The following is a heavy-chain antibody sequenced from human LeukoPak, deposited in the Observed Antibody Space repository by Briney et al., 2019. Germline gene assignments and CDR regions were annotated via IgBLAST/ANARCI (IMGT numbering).Heavy chain of an antibody. Sequence: SETLSLTCTVSGGSMSSDSYYWSWIRQPAGKGLEWIGRIYTSGSTNYNPSLRSRVTISVDTSKNQFSLKLSSVTAADTAVYYCAGSGSYYFIDFWGQGTLVTVSS. CDR1: GGSMSSDSYY. D-gene: IGHD1-26*01. CDR2: IYTSGST. V-gene: IGHV4-61*02. CDR3: AGSGSYYFIDF. J-gene: IGHJ4*02.